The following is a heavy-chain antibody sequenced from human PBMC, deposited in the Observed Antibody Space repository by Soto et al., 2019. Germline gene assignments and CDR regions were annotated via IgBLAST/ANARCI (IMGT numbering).Heavy chain of an antibody. J-gene: IGHJ6*02. CDR1: GFTFSSYG. CDR3: AKDLGQQLAHYYYYYGMDV. CDR2: ISYDGSNK. D-gene: IGHD6-13*01. V-gene: IGHV3-30*18. Sequence: GGSLRLSCAASGFTFSSYGMHWVRQAPGKGLEWVAVISYDGSNKYYVDSVKGRFTISRDNSKNTLYLQMNSLRAEDTAVYYCAKDLGQQLAHYYYYYGMDVWGQGTTVTVSS.